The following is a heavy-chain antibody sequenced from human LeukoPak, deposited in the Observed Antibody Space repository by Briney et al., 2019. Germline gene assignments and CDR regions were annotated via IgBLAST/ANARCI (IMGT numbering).Heavy chain of an antibody. CDR3: ARVRSGSYNWFDP. CDR2: ISYDGSGQ. Sequence: GRSLRLSCVASAFTFRSYGMHWVRQAPGKGLEWVAVISYDGSGQYYADSLKGRFTISRDNSKNTLYLQMNSLRVEDTAVYYCARVRSGSYNWFDPWGQGTLVTVSS. D-gene: IGHD1-26*01. V-gene: IGHV3-30*03. CDR1: AFTFRSYG. J-gene: IGHJ5*02.